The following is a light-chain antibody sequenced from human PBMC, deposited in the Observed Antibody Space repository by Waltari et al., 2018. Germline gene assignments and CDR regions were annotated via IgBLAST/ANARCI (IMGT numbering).Light chain of an antibody. CDR2: AAS. CDR1: QSISSY. CDR3: QKYDSAPRT. V-gene: IGKV1-27*01. J-gene: IGKJ1*01. Sequence: DIQMTQSPSTLSASVGDRVTITCRASQSISSYLNWYQHKPGKVPKLLIYAASTLQSGVPSRFSGSGSGTDFTLTISSLQPEDVATYYCQKYDSAPRTFGQGTKVEIK.